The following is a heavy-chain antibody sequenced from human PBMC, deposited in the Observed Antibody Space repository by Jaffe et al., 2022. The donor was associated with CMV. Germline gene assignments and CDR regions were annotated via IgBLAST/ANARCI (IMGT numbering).Heavy chain of an antibody. CDR3: ARSYGSRGFDYGMDV. CDR1: GFTFSSYG. J-gene: IGHJ6*02. D-gene: IGHD3-10*01. Sequence: QVQLVESGGGVVQPGRSLRLSCAASGFTFSSYGMHWVRQAPGKGLEWVAVIWYDGSNKYYADSVKGRFTISRDNSKNTLYLQMNSLRAEDTAVYYCARSYGSRGFDYGMDVWGQGTTVTVSS. V-gene: IGHV3-33*01. CDR2: IWYDGSNK.